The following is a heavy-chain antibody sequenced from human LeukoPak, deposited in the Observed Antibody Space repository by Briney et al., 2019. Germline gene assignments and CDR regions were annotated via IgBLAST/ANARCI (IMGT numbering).Heavy chain of an antibody. D-gene: IGHD5-12*01. CDR3: AKKGYSGHDLSTFDY. Sequence: GGSLRLSCAASGFTVSSNYMSWVRQAPGKGLEWVSVIYSDGSTYYADSVKGRFTISRDNSKNTLYLQMNSLRAEDTAVYYCAKKGYSGHDLSTFDYWGQGTLVTVSS. V-gene: IGHV3-53*05. CDR2: IYSDGST. CDR1: GFTVSSNY. J-gene: IGHJ4*02.